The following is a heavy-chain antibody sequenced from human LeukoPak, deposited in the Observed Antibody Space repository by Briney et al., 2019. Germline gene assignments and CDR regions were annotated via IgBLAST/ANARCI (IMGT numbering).Heavy chain of an antibody. CDR1: EFSFSTNP. J-gene: IGHJ6*02. CDR3: AKFSGIWHYFPMDV. D-gene: IGHD3-10*01. V-gene: IGHV3-23*01. CDR2: ISDSGAST. Sequence: GGSLRLSCAASEFSFSTNPMSWVRQAPGKGLEWVSAISDSGASTYYADSVKGRFTISREHSTNTLYLQMSSLRADDTAVYYCAKFSGIWHYFPMDVWGQGTTVTVSS.